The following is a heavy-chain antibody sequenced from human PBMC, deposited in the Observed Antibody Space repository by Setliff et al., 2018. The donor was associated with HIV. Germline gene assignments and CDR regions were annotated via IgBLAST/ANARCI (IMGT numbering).Heavy chain of an antibody. J-gene: IGHJ4*02. D-gene: IGHD5-12*01. CDR1: GFTFSSYW. CDR3: AFSRRGFDY. Sequence: GGSLRLSCAASGFTFSSYWMTWVRQAPGKGLEWVANIKQDGSEKYYVGSVKGRFTISRDNAKNSLYLQINSLRAEDTAVYYCAFSRRGFDYWGQGTLVTVSS. V-gene: IGHV3-7*03. CDR2: IKQDGSEK.